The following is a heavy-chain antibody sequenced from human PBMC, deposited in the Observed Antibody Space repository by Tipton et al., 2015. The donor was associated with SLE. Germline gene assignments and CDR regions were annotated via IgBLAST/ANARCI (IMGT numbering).Heavy chain of an antibody. V-gene: IGHV3-9*01. Sequence: SLRLSCAASGFTFDDYAMHWVRQAPGKGLEWVSGISWNSGSIGDADSVKGRFTIPRDNAKNSLYLQMNSLRAEDTALYYCAKGGSNYYDSSGYEGVFDYWGQGTLVTVSS. D-gene: IGHD3-22*01. CDR2: ISWNSGSI. CDR1: GFTFDDYA. CDR3: AKGGSNYYDSSGYEGVFDY. J-gene: IGHJ4*02.